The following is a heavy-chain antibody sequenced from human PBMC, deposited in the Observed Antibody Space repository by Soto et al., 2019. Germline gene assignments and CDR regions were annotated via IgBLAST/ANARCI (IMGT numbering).Heavy chain of an antibody. CDR3: ASSRYCRGGTCFGSLDY. J-gene: IGHJ4*02. CDR2: INYDGSST. D-gene: IGHD2-15*01. V-gene: IGHV3-74*01. Sequence: EVQLVESGGGLVQPGGSLRLSCAASGFTFSNHWMHWVRQAPGKGLVWVSHINYDGSSTTYADSVKGRFTISRDNAKSPLYLQMNSLRAEDTALYYCASSRYCRGGTCFGSLDYWGQGTLVTVSS. CDR1: GFTFSNHW.